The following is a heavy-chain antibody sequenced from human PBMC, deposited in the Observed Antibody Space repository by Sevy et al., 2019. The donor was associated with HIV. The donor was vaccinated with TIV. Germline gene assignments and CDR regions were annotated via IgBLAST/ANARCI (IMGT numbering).Heavy chain of an antibody. V-gene: IGHV4-34*01. Sequence: SETLSLTCAVYGGSFSSYYLTWVRQPPGKGLEWIGEITHRGTTNYNPSLKSRVTISVDTSKNRFSLRLRSVTAADTAVYYCAGFGELESDYWGQGSLVTVSS. CDR1: GGSFSSYY. CDR3: AGFGELESDY. CDR2: ITHRGTT. D-gene: IGHD3-10*01. J-gene: IGHJ4*02.